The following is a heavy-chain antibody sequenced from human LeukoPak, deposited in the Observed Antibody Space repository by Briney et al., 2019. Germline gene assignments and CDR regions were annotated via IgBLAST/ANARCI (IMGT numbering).Heavy chain of an antibody. CDR2: IDTDGRST. J-gene: IGHJ4*02. CDR3: ARELSGDYVWGSYRFLGFDY. Sequence: GGSLRLSCAASGFTFSSYLMHWVRQAPGKGLVWVSRIDTDGRSTVYADSVKGRFTISRDNSKNTLYLQMNSLRAEDTAVYYCARELSGDYVWGSYRFLGFDYWGQGTLVTVSS. V-gene: IGHV3-74*01. D-gene: IGHD3-16*02. CDR1: GFTFSSYL.